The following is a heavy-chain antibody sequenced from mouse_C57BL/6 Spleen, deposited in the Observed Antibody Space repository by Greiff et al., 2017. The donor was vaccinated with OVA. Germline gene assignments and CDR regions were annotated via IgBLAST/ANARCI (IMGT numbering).Heavy chain of an antibody. CDR1: GYTFTSYW. V-gene: IGHV1-69*01. CDR3: ARGYGSSYSYWYFDV. J-gene: IGHJ1*03. Sequence: QVQLQQPGAELVMPGASVKLSCKASGYTFTSYWMHWVKQRPGQGLEWFGEIDPSDSYTNYNQKFKGKSTLTVDKSSSTAYMQLSSLTSEDSAVYYCARGYGSSYSYWYFDVWGTGTTVTVSS. D-gene: IGHD1-1*01. CDR2: IDPSDSYT.